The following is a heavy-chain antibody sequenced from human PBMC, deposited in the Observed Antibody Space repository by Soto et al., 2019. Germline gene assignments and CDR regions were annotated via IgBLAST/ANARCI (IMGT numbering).Heavy chain of an antibody. D-gene: IGHD6-19*01. V-gene: IGHV3-33*01. Sequence: QVQLVESGGGVVQPGRSLRLSCAASGFTFSSYGMHWVRQAPGKGLEWVAVIWYDGSNKYYADSVKGRFTISRDNSKNTLYLQMNSLRAEDTAVYYCAREIEGTAVGACGMDVWGQGTTVTVSS. J-gene: IGHJ6*02. CDR1: GFTFSSYG. CDR2: IWYDGSNK. CDR3: AREIEGTAVGACGMDV.